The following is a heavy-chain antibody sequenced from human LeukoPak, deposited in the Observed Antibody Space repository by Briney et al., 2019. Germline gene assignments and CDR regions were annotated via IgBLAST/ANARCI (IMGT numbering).Heavy chain of an antibody. D-gene: IGHD4-23*01. J-gene: IGHJ4*02. V-gene: IGHV4-34*01. CDR2: IYYNGNT. Sequence: SETLSLTCAVYGGSFSGYYWGWIRQPPGERLEWLGTIYYNGNTYYNPSLQSRVIISVDTSKNQFSLKLTSVTAPDTAVYYCARTVGTHRFDYWGQGILVTVSS. CDR1: GGSFSGYY. CDR3: ARTVGTHRFDY.